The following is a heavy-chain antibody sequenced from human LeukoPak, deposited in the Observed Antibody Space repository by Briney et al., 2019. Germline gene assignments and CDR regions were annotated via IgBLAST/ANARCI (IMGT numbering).Heavy chain of an antibody. CDR2: IYYSGST. D-gene: IGHD6-19*01. CDR3: AREYDEDSSGWYGAYYFDY. J-gene: IGHJ4*02. CDR1: GGSISSSSYY. V-gene: IGHV4-39*07. Sequence: SETLSLTCTVSGGSISSSSYYWGWIRQPPGKGLEWIGSIYYSGSTYYNPSLKSRVTISVDTSKNQFSLKLSSVTAADTAVYYCAREYDEDSSGWYGAYYFDYWGQGTLVTVSS.